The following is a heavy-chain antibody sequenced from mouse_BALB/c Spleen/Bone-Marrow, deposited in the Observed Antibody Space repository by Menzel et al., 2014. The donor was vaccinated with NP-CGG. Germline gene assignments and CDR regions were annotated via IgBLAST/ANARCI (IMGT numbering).Heavy chain of an antibody. J-gene: IGHJ2*01. CDR3: ARGIYYGNYFDY. CDR1: GYTFTDYY. D-gene: IGHD2-1*01. V-gene: IGHV1-19*01. CDR2: VNPYNGGT. Sequence: VQLKESGPELVKPGASVKMSCKASGYTFTDYYMDWVKQSHGESFEWIGRVNPYNGGTSYNQKFKGKATLTVDKSSSTAYVELNSLTSEDSAVYYCARGIYYGNYFDYWGQGTTLTVSS.